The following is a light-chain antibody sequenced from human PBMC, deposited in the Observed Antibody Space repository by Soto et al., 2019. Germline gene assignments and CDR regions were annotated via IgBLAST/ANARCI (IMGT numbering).Light chain of an antibody. J-gene: IGKJ1*01. Sequence: EIVFTQSPATLSLSPGERATLSCRASQSVSSYFAWYQQKPGQAPRLLIYDASNRATGVPARFSGSGSGTDFTLTNSSLEPEDFAVYYCQQRRYWPVTFGQGTKVEIK. CDR1: QSVSSY. CDR2: DAS. V-gene: IGKV3-11*01. CDR3: QQRRYWPVT.